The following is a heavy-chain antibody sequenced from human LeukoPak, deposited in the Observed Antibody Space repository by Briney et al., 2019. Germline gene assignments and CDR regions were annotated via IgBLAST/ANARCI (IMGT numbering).Heavy chain of an antibody. D-gene: IGHD6-13*01. CDR1: GGSLSSYY. J-gene: IGHJ4*02. CDR3: ASEVAAPGTGDY. CDR2: IYYSGST. Sequence: SETLSLTCTVSGGSLSSYYWSWIRQPPGKGLEWIGYIYYSGSTNYNPSLKSRVTISVDTSKNQFSLKLSSVTAADTAVYYCASEVAAPGTGDYWGQGTLVTVSS. V-gene: IGHV4-59*08.